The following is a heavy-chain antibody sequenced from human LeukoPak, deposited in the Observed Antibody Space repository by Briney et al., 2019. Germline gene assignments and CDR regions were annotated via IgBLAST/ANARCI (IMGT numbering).Heavy chain of an antibody. CDR1: GFTFSAAY. Sequence: GGSLRLPCAASGFTFSAAYMSWVRQAPGKGLEWVGRIVSNSAGGTTDYAAPVKGRFTISRDDSKNMLFLQMNSLKTDDTAVYYCTTWDGVDWGQGTMVTVSS. D-gene: IGHD1-26*01. CDR2: IVSNSAGGTT. V-gene: IGHV3-15*04. J-gene: IGHJ3*01. CDR3: TTWDGVD.